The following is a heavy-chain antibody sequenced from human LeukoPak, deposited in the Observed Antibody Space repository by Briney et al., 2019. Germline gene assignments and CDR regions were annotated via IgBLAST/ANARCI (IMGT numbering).Heavy chain of an antibody. CDR3: ARSLGLYYYFDY. V-gene: IGHV4-61*01. Sequence: SETLSLTCTVYGGSVSSRSYYWSWIRQPPEKGLEWIGYIYYSGSTNYNPSLKSRVTISVDTSKNQVSLKLSSVTAADTAVYYCARSLGLYYYFDYWGQGTLVTVSS. CDR2: IYYSGST. D-gene: IGHD3-16*01. CDR1: GGSVSSRSYY. J-gene: IGHJ4*02.